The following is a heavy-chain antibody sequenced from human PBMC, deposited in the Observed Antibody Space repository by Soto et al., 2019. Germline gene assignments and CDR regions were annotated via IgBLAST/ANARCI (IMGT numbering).Heavy chain of an antibody. J-gene: IGHJ5*02. V-gene: IGHV3-30*18. Sequence: GGSLRLSCAASGFTFSSYGMHWVRQAPGKGLEWVAVISYDGGNKYYADSVKGRFTISRDNSKNTLYLQMNSLRAEDTAVYYCAKDRGNWNPRFDHWGQGTLVTVSS. CDR3: AKDRGNWNPRFDH. D-gene: IGHD1-1*01. CDR2: ISYDGGNK. CDR1: GFTFSSYG.